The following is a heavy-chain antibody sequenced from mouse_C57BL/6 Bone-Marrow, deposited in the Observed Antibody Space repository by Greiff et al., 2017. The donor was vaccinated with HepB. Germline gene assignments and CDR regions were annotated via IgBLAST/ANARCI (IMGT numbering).Heavy chain of an antibody. V-gene: IGHV5-17*01. CDR1: GFTFSDYG. CDR2: ISSGSSNI. Sequence: EVQLVESGGGLVKPGGSLKLSCAASGFTFSDYGMHWVRQAPEKGLEWVAYISSGSSNIYYADTVKGRFTISRDNAKNTLFLQMTCLRSEDTAMYYCARSYYSNYHWYFDVWGTGTTVTVAS. D-gene: IGHD2-5*01. CDR3: ARSYYSNYHWYFDV. J-gene: IGHJ1*03.